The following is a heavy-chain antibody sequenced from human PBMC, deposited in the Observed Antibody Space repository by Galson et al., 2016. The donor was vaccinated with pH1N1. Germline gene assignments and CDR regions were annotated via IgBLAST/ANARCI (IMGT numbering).Heavy chain of an antibody. J-gene: IGHJ4*01. CDR1: GFTFSTYW. V-gene: IGHV3-74*01. CDR2: IKYDGSTT. D-gene: IGHD3/OR15-3a*01. CDR3: ASDVDWVLFDY. Sequence: SLRLSCAASGFTFSTYWMHWVRQGPGQGLVWVARIKYDGSTTAYADSVKGRFTISSDNAKNTLYVDMNSLSVEDTAVYHCASDVDWVLFDYWGHGTLVTVSS.